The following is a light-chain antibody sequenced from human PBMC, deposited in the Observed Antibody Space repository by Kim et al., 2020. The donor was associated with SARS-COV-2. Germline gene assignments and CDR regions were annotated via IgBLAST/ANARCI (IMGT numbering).Light chain of an antibody. Sequence: AIRLTQSPASFSASTGDRVTITCRASQDVYTYLAWYQQKPEQAPKLLIYTTSTLQRGVPSRFSGGGSGTDFTLTISNLQSADFATYYCQQYSDYPYTFGQGTKLEI. CDR1: QDVYTY. J-gene: IGKJ2*01. V-gene: IGKV1-8*01. CDR3: QQYSDYPYT. CDR2: TTS.